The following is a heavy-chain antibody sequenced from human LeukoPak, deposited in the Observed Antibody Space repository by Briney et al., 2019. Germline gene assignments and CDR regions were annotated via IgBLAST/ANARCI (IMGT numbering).Heavy chain of an antibody. Sequence: ASVKVTCKASGYTFTGYYMHWVRRAPGQGLEWMGWINPNSGGTNYAQKFQGRVTMTRDTSISTAYMELSRLRSDDTAVYYCARDDAMIAVAGTVGYFDYWGQGTLVTVSS. CDR2: INPNSGGT. CDR1: GYTFTGYY. CDR3: ARDDAMIAVAGTVGYFDY. V-gene: IGHV1-2*02. J-gene: IGHJ4*02. D-gene: IGHD6-19*01.